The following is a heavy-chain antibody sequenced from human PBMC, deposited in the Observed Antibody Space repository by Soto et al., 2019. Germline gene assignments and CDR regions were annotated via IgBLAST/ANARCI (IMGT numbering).Heavy chain of an antibody. CDR2: IYQSGVT. J-gene: IGHJ5*02. V-gene: IGHV4-30-2*01. D-gene: IGHD6-19*01. Sequence: SETLSLTCNMSGDSYSISTYSWSWIRQPPGKALQWIGFIYQSGVTSYNPSLASRVSISLDRSNNQCSLKLKSVTAADTAMYFCAGMPYTSGLRFDPWGPGTLVTVSS. CDR1: GDSYSISTYS. CDR3: AGMPYTSGLRFDP.